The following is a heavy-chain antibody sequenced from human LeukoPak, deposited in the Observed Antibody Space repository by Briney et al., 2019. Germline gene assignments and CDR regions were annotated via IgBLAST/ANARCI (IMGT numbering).Heavy chain of an antibody. D-gene: IGHD3-9*01. CDR3: ARDKLAYGLTGYLVDY. CDR1: GFTFSSYA. CDR2: ISYDGSNE. V-gene: IGHV3-30*04. Sequence: GRSLRLSCAASGFTFSSYAMHWVRQAPGKGLEWVAVISYDGSNEYYADSVKGRFTISRDNSKNTLYLQMNSLRAEDTAVYYCARDKLAYGLTGYLVDYWGQGTLVTVSS. J-gene: IGHJ4*02.